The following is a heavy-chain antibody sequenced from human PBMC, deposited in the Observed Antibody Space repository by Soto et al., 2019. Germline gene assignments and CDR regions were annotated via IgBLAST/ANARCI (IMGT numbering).Heavy chain of an antibody. J-gene: IGHJ5*02. D-gene: IGHD6-19*01. Sequence: PSETLSLTCTVSGGSISSYYWSWIRQPPGKGLEWIGYIYYSGSTNYNPSLKSRVTISVDTSKNQFSLKLSSVTAADTAVYYCVRAYAVAGTWWFDPWGQGTLVTVSS. V-gene: IGHV4-59*01. CDR2: IYYSGST. CDR1: GGSISSYY. CDR3: VRAYAVAGTWWFDP.